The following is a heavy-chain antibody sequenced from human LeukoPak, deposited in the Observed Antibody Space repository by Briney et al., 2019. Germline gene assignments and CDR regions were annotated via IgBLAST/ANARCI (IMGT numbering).Heavy chain of an antibody. CDR3: ARARVGDPTDY. J-gene: IGHJ4*02. CDR1: GFPFSSYA. D-gene: IGHD1-26*01. Sequence: PGGSLRLSCAASGFPFSSYAMYWVRQAPGKGPVWVSRVHGDGNNIGYADSVRGRFTISRDNAKNTLYLQMNSLRPEDTAVYYCARARVGDPTDYWGQGTLVTVSS. V-gene: IGHV3-74*01. CDR2: VHGDGNNI.